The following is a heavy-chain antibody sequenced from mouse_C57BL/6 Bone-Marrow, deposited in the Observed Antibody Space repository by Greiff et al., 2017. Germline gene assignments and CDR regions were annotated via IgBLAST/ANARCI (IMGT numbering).Heavy chain of an antibody. CDR3: ARSYYYGSSTWYFDV. Sequence: VMLVESGPELVKPGASVKLSCKASGYTFTSYDINWVKQRPGQGLEWIGWIYPRDGSTKYNEKFKGKATLTVDTSSSTAYMELHSLTSEDSAVYFCARSYYYGSSTWYFDVWGTGTTVTVSS. CDR1: GYTFTSYD. J-gene: IGHJ1*03. D-gene: IGHD1-1*01. V-gene: IGHV1-85*01. CDR2: IYPRDGST.